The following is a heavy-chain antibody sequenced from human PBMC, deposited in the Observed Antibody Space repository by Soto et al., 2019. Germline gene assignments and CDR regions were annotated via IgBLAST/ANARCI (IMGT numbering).Heavy chain of an antibody. V-gene: IGHV1-69*02. CDR3: ARDGSGSYDPYYHYYGMDV. J-gene: IGHJ6*02. D-gene: IGHD3-10*01. CDR1: GGTFSRYT. Sequence: SVKVSCKAAGGTFSRYTISWVRQAPGQGLEWMGRIIPILGIANYAQKFQGRVTITADKSTSTAYMELSSLRSEDTAVYYCARDGSGSYDPYYHYYGMDVWGQGTTVTVSS. CDR2: IIPILGIA.